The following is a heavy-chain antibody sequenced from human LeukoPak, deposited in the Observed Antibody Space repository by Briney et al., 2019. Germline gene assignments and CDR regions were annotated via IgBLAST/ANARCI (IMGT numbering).Heavy chain of an antibody. CDR3: AKGAYDYVEMGYFDY. CDR2: IIASSGDT. V-gene: IGHV3-23*01. D-gene: IGHD5-12*01. Sequence: HPGGSLRLSCAASGFSFNNYAMSWVRQAPGKGLEWVSLIIASSGDTFYADSVKGRFTISRDNSKNTLYLQMNSLRAEDTALYYCAKGAYDYVEMGYFDYWGQGTLVTVSS. J-gene: IGHJ4*02. CDR1: GFSFNNYA.